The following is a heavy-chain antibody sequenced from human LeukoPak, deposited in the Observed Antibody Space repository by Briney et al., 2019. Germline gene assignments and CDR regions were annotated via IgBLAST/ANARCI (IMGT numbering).Heavy chain of an antibody. CDR3: ARILPYGDYGDY. CDR1: GFTFSSYE. J-gene: IGHJ4*02. CDR2: ISSSGSTI. D-gene: IGHD4-17*01. V-gene: IGHV3-48*03. Sequence: PGGSLRLSCAASGFTFSSYEMNWVRQAPGKGLEWVSYISSSGSTIYYADFVKGRFTISRDNAKNSLYLQMNSLRAEDTAVYYCARILPYGDYGDYWGQGTLVTVSS.